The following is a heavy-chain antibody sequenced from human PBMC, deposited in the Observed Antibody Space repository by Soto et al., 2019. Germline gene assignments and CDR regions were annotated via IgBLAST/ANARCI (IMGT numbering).Heavy chain of an antibody. J-gene: IGHJ4*02. CDR1: GYTFCDYY. D-gene: IGHD1-1*01. V-gene: IGHV1-2*02. Sequence: ASVKITCKASGYTFCDYYIHWVRHAPGQGLEWMGWIDPNSGGTKYAPKFQGGVTMSRDTSITTAYMELSRLRSGDTAVYYCARGPATAKPEGVDFWGQGTLVTVSS. CDR3: ARGPATAKPEGVDF. CDR2: IDPNSGGT.